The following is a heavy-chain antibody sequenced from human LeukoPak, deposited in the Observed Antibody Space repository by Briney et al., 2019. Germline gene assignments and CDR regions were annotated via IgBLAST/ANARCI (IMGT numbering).Heavy chain of an antibody. Sequence: SETLSLTCTVSGGSISSSSYHWGWIRQPPGKGLEWIGEINHSGSTNYNPSLKSRVTISVDTSKNQFSLKLSSVTAADTAVYYCARARTTVTTYQFDYWGQGTLVTVSS. V-gene: IGHV4-39*07. CDR1: GGSISSSSYH. CDR3: ARARTTVTTYQFDY. D-gene: IGHD4-17*01. CDR2: INHSGST. J-gene: IGHJ4*02.